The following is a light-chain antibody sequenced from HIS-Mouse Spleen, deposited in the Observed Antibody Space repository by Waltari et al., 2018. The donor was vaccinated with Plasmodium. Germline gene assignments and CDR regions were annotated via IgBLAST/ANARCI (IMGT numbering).Light chain of an antibody. CDR3: QQYGSSSWT. V-gene: IGKV3-20*01. Sequence: EIVLTQSPGTLSLSPGERATLSCRASQSVSSSYLAWYQQKPGQAPRLLIYGASSRATGIPHRFSGSESGTDFTLTISRLEPEDFAVYYCQQYGSSSWTFGQGTKVEIK. CDR1: QSVSSSY. J-gene: IGKJ1*01. CDR2: GAS.